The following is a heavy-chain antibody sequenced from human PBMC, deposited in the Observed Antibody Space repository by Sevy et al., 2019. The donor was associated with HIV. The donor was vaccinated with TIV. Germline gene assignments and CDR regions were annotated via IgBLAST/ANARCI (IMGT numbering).Heavy chain of an antibody. CDR3: TAVGLGYYSGSSYYQGDWFDP. V-gene: IGHV1-24*01. J-gene: IGHJ5*02. CDR1: GYSLSKIS. Sequence: ASVKVSCKVSGYSLSKISIHWVRQAPGKGLEGMGSFDPEDAEPIYAQPLEGRVTMTEDTSTDTAYMELISLTSEDTAIYYCTAVGLGYYSGSSYYQGDWFDPWGQGTLVTVSS. D-gene: IGHD2-15*01. CDR2: FDPEDAEP.